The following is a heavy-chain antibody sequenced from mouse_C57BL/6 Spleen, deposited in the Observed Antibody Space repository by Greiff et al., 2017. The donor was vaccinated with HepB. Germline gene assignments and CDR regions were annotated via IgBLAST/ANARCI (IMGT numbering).Heavy chain of an antibody. CDR3: AREGGIYYYGSSSSYYAMDY. D-gene: IGHD1-1*01. CDR2: INPNNGGT. CDR1: GYTFTDYY. V-gene: IGHV1-26*01. J-gene: IGHJ4*01. Sequence: EVMLQQSGPELVKPGASVKISCKASGYTFTDYYMNWVKQSHGKSLEWIGDINPNNGGTSYNQKFKGKATLTVDKSSSTAYMELRSLTSEDSAVYYCAREGGIYYYGSSSSYYAMDYWGQGTSVTVSS.